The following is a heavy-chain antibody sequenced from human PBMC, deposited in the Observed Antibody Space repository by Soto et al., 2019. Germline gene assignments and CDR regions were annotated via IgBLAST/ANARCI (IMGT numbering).Heavy chain of an antibody. J-gene: IGHJ6*02. D-gene: IGHD1-26*01. CDR3: ARTTPYYYYGMDV. Sequence: SETLSLTCAVYGGSFIGYYWSWIRQPPGKGLEWIGEINHSGSTNYNPSLKSRVTISVDTSKNQFSLKLSSVTAADTAVYYCARTTPYYYYGMDVWGQGTTVTVSS. CDR2: INHSGST. CDR1: GGSFIGYY. V-gene: IGHV4-34*01.